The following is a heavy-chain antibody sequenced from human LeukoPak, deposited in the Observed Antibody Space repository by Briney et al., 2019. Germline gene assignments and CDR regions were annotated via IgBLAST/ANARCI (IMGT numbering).Heavy chain of an antibody. V-gene: IGHV4-34*01. CDR2: INHSGST. J-gene: IGHJ4*02. D-gene: IGHD5-12*01. CDR3: ARAGRLRPFDY. CDR1: GGSFSGYY. Sequence: SETLSLTCAVYGGSFSGYYWSWIRQPPGKGLEWIGEINHSGSTNYNPSLKSRVTISVDASKNQFSLKLSSVTAADTAVYYCARAGRLRPFDYWGQGTLVTVSS.